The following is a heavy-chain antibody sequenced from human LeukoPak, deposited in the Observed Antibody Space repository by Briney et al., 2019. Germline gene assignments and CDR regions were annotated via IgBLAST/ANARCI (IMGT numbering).Heavy chain of an antibody. CDR3: ARKRPNYLDY. J-gene: IGHJ4*02. CDR2: ISYDGSNK. V-gene: IGHV3-30*03. CDR1: GFTFSSYG. Sequence: GGSLRLSCAASGFTFSSYGMHWVRQAPGKGLEWVAVISYDGSNKYYADSVKGRFTISRDNAENSLYLQMNSLRAEDTALYYCARKRPNYLDYWGQGTLVTVSS.